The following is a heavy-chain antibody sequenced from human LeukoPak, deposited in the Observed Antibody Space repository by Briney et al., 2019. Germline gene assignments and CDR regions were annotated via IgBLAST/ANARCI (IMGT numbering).Heavy chain of an antibody. V-gene: IGHV1-69*05. CDR1: GGTFSSYA. J-gene: IGHJ4*02. Sequence: SVKVSCKASGGTFSSYAISWVRQAPGQGLEWMGRIIPIFGTANYAQKFRGRVTITTDESTSTAYMELSSLRSEDTAVYYCARTRIGYGDYIDYWGQGTLVTVSS. CDR2: IIPIFGTA. D-gene: IGHD4-17*01. CDR3: ARTRIGYGDYIDY.